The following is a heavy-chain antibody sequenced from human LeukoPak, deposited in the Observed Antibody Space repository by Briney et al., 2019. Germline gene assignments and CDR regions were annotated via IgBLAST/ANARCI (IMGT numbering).Heavy chain of an antibody. V-gene: IGHV1-18*01. CDR1: GYTFTSYG. D-gene: IGHD2-8*01. Sequence: EASVKVSCKASGYTFTSYGISWVRQAPGQGLEWMGWISPYNGNTNYAQKLQGRVTMTPDTSTSTAYMELRSLRSDDTAVYYCARAPYRTNGVCSFDYWGQGTLVTVSS. CDR3: ARAPYRTNGVCSFDY. CDR2: ISPYNGNT. J-gene: IGHJ4*02.